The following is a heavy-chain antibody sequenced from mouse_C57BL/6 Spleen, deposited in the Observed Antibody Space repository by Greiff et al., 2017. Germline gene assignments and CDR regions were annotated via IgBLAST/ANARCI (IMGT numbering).Heavy chain of an antibody. Sequence: EVQLQQSGPELVKPGASVKISCKASGYSFTDYNMNWVKQSNGKSLEWIGVINPNYGTTSYNQKFKGKATLTVDQSSSTAYMQRNSLTSEDSAVYYCAREDYGSSYASDAMDYWGQGTSVTVAA. CDR3: AREDYGSSYASDAMDY. D-gene: IGHD1-1*01. V-gene: IGHV1-39*01. J-gene: IGHJ4*01. CDR1: GYSFTDYN. CDR2: INPNYGTT.